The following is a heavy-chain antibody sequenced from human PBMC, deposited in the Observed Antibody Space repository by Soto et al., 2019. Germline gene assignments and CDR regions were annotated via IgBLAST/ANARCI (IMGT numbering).Heavy chain of an antibody. CDR3: AREDGVVGSSSAFDH. CDR2: INGRSNYV. D-gene: IGHD1-26*01. J-gene: IGHJ4*02. V-gene: IGHV3-21*01. CDR1: GFTFSTYT. Sequence: GGSLSLSCVFSGFTFSTYTMNWVRQAPGKGLEWVSSINGRSNYVYYADSVKGRFTISRDNAKNSLYLQMNRLRAEDTAIYYCAREDGVVGSSSAFDHWGLGTLVTVSS.